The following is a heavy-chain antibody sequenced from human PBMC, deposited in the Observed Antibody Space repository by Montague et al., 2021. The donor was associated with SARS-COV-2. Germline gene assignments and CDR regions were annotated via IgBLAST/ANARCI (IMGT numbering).Heavy chain of an antibody. Sequence: TLSLTCTVSGGSISSGSYSRSWIRQHPGKGPEWIGYLYYSGSSYYKPSLKSRVTISVETHKNQFYLRLSSVTAADTALYYCARARNSLIVVVNGFDYWGQGTLVTVSS. CDR1: GGSISSGSYS. CDR2: LYYSGSS. J-gene: IGHJ4*02. CDR3: ARARNSLIVVVNGFDY. V-gene: IGHV4-31*03. D-gene: IGHD2-21*01.